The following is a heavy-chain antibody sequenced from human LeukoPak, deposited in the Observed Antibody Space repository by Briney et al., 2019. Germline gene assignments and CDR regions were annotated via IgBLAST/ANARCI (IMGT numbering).Heavy chain of an antibody. Sequence: ASVKVSCKASGYTFTSYGISWVRQAPGQGLEWMGWISAYNGNTNYAQKLQGRVTMTTDTSTSTAYMELRSLRSDDTAVYYCARRRYNWNDGYYYYMDVWGKGTTVTVSS. CDR3: ARRRYNWNDGYYYYMDV. V-gene: IGHV1-18*01. CDR2: ISAYNGNT. D-gene: IGHD1-1*01. CDR1: GYTFTSYG. J-gene: IGHJ6*03.